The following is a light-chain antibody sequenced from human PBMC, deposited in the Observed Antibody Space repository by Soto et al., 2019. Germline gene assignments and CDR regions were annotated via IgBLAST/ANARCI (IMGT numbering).Light chain of an antibody. J-gene: IGKJ2*01. CDR1: QSINSW. V-gene: IGKV1-5*01. CDR2: DAS. CDR3: RLYNSYSFYT. Sequence: DIQMTQSPSTLSASVGDRVTITCRASQSINSWLAWYQQKPGKAPKLLIYDASSFERGVPSRFSGSGSGTEVSLPIISLQPADFVAYYCRLYNSYSFYTFGQGTKVEIK.